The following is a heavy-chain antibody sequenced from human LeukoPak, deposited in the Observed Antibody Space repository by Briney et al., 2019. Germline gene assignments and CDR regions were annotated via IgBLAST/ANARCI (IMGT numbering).Heavy chain of an antibody. J-gene: IGHJ5*02. CDR1: GASISSYY. CDR3: ARFERLSWFDP. CDR2: IHAIGSS. Sequence: SETLSLTCTVSGASISSYYWSWIRQPAGQGLEWIGRIHAIGSSNYNPSLKSRVRLSVETSKNQFSLELSSVTAEDTAVYYCARFERLSWFDPWGQGALVTVSS. D-gene: IGHD1-1*01. V-gene: IGHV4-4*07.